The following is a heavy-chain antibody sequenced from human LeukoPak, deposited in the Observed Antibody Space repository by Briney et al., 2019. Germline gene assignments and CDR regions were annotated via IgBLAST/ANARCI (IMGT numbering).Heavy chain of an antibody. D-gene: IGHD5-12*01. CDR1: GGTFSSYT. CDR3: ARALGYDPPAY. V-gene: IGHV1-69*02. J-gene: IGHJ4*02. Sequence: SVKVSCKXSGGTFSSYTISWVRQAPGQGLEWMGRIIPILGIANYAQKFQGRVTITADKSTSTAYMELSSLSSEDTAVYYCARALGYDPPAYWGQGTLVTVSS. CDR2: IIPILGIA.